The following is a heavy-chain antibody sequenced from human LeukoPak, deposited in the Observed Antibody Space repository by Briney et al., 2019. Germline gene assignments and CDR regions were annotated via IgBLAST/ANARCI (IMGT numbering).Heavy chain of an antibody. J-gene: IGHJ2*01. CDR2: IWFDGSNQ. V-gene: IGHV3-33*03. D-gene: IGHD3-22*01. CDR3: ATDLYYDSSGGDL. CDR1: GFPFSHYG. Sequence: GGSLRLSCAASGFPFSHYGMHWLRQAPGKGLEWLAVIWFDGSNQYYVDSVKGRFTISRDNAKNSLYLRMDSLGAEDTAVYYCATDLYYDSSGGDLWGRGTLVTVSS.